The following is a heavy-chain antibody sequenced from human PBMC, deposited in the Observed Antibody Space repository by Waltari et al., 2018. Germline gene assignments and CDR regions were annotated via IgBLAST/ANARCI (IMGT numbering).Heavy chain of an antibody. V-gene: IGHV3-30*02. D-gene: IGHD5-12*01. CDR1: GFTFSSYG. Sequence: QVQLVESGGGVVQPGGYQRLSCAASGFTFSSYGMHWVRQAPGKGLEWVAFIRYDGSNKYYADSVKGRFTISRDNSKNTLYLQMNSLRAEDTAVYYCAKDKAMALHYWGQGTLVTVSS. CDR3: AKDKAMALHY. CDR2: IRYDGSNK. J-gene: IGHJ4*02.